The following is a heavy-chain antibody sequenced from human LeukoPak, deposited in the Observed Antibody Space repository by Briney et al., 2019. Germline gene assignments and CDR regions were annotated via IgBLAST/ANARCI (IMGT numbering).Heavy chain of an antibody. CDR3: ARGPGGYCSSTSCYYDY. Sequence: GGSLQISLKGSGSIFTSYWIGWGRPVPGKGLEGRGIIYPGDSDTRYSPSFQGQVTISADKSISTAYLQWSSLKASDTAMYYCARGPGGYCSSTSCYYDYWGQGTLVTVSS. D-gene: IGHD2-2*01. CDR1: GSIFTSYW. J-gene: IGHJ4*02. CDR2: IYPGDSDT. V-gene: IGHV5-51*01.